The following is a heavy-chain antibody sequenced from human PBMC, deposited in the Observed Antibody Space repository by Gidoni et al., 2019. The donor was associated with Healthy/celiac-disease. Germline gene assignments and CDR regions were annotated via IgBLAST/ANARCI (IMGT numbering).Heavy chain of an antibody. D-gene: IGHD5-12*01. J-gene: IGHJ4*02. Sequence: QVQLVQPGAEVKKPGASVKVSCKASGSTFTSYGISSVRQDPGQGLEWMGWISAYNGNTNYAQKLQGRVTMTTDTSTSTAYMELRSLRSDDTAVYYCARLGEKERWLQLNWDYWGQGTLVTVSS. V-gene: IGHV1-18*01. CDR1: GSTFTSYG. CDR2: ISAYNGNT. CDR3: ARLGEKERWLQLNWDY.